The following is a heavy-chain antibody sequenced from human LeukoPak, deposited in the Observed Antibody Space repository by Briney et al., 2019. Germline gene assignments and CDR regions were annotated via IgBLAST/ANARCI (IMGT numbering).Heavy chain of an antibody. CDR3: ATGPKWELLPVFDY. V-gene: IGHV1-24*01. J-gene: IGHJ4*02. CDR1: GYTFTGYY. Sequence: ASVKVSCKASGYTFTGYYMHWVRQAPGKGLEWMGGFDPEDGETIYAQKFQGRVTMTEDTSTDTAYMELSSLRSEDTAVYYCATGPKWELLPVFDYWGQGTLVTVSS. D-gene: IGHD1-26*01. CDR2: FDPEDGET.